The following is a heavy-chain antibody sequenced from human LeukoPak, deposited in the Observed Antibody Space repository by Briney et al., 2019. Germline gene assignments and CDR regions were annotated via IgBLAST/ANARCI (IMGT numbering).Heavy chain of an antibody. J-gene: IGHJ4*02. D-gene: IGHD5-18*01. Sequence: GGSLRLSCAASGFTFSSYGMHWVRQAPGKGLEWVAVISYDGSNKYYAGSVKGRFAISRDNSKNTLYLQMNSLRAEDTAVYYCAKSLGHTAMVLPEEDYWGQGTLVTVSS. CDR1: GFTFSSYG. V-gene: IGHV3-30*18. CDR2: ISYDGSNK. CDR3: AKSLGHTAMVLPEEDY.